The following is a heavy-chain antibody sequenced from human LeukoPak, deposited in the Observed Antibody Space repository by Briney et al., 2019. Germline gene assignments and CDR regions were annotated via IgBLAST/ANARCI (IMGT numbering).Heavy chain of an antibody. CDR2: ISPNSGGT. Sequence: ASVKVSCKASGYTFTGYYMHWVRQAPGQGLEWMGWISPNSGGTNYAQKFQGRVTMTRDTSISTAYMELSRLRSDDTAVYYCARDPRNYYDSSGYYFLGYWGQGTLVTVSS. V-gene: IGHV1-2*02. CDR1: GYTFTGYY. J-gene: IGHJ4*02. D-gene: IGHD3-22*01. CDR3: ARDPRNYYDSSGYYFLGY.